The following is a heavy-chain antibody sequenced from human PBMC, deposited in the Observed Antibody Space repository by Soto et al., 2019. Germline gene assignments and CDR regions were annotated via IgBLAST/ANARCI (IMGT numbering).Heavy chain of an antibody. D-gene: IGHD3-16*01. Sequence: QVQLVQSGAEVKKPGSSVKVSCKASGGTFSSYAISWVRQAPGQGLEWMGGIIPIFGTADYAQKFQGRVTITSDDFTSTAYMELSSLRSEDTAVYYCARHLGGNHYYDGMDVWGQGTTVTVSS. V-gene: IGHV1-69*05. CDR2: IIPIFGTA. CDR1: GGTFSSYA. J-gene: IGHJ6*02. CDR3: ARHLGGNHYYDGMDV.